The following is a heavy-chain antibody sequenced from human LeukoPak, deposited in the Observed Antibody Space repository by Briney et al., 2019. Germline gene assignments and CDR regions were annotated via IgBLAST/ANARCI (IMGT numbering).Heavy chain of an antibody. D-gene: IGHD3-3*01. CDR3: ARGAPRYDFSSGYYTEVDY. CDR1: GYTFTGYY. J-gene: IGHJ4*02. V-gene: IGHV1-2*02. CDR2: SNPNSGGT. Sequence: ASVKVSCKASGYTFTGYYMHWVRQAPGQGLEWMGWSNPNSGGTNYAQKFQGRVTMTRDTSISTAYMELSRLGSDDTAVYYCARGAPRYDFSSGYYTEVDYWGQGTLVTVSS.